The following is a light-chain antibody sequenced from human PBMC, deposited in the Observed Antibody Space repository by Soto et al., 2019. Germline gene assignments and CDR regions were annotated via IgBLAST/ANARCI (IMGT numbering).Light chain of an antibody. V-gene: IGKV3-20*01. Sequence: EIVLTQSPGTLSLSPGEGATLSCRASQTVTSDFFAWYQQKPGQAPRLLIYATSKRATGIPDRFSGSGSGTDFTLTIRRLEPEDFAVYYCQHYHRTSYTFGQGTKLEMK. CDR1: QTVTSDF. CDR3: QHYHRTSYT. CDR2: ATS. J-gene: IGKJ2*01.